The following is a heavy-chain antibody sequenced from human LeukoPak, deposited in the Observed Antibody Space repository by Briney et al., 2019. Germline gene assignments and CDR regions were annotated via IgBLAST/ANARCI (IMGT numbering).Heavy chain of an antibody. CDR1: GFPFSSYW. Sequence: GGSLRLSCVASGFPFSSYWMTWVRQAPGKGLEWVANIKQDGSKKSYVDSVKGRFTISRDNSKNTLYLQMNSLRAEDTSVYYCARGIQPPKYYGSGSDTFDIWGQGTMVTVSS. CDR2: IKQDGSKK. J-gene: IGHJ3*02. V-gene: IGHV3-7*01. D-gene: IGHD3-10*01. CDR3: ARGIQPPKYYGSGSDTFDI.